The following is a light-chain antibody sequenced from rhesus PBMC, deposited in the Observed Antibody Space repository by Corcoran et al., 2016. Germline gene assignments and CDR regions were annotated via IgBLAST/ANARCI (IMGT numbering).Light chain of an antibody. V-gene: IGLV3-40*01. CDR2: ADS. CDR1: NIGSKS. Sequence: SYELTQPRSVSVSPGQTARITCGGDNIGSKSVQWYQQKPPQAPVLVIYADSERPSGIPERFSGSNSGNTATLTIRGVEAGDEADYDWQVGDSSSDVFGSGTKLTVL. CDR3: QVGDSSSDV. J-gene: IGLJ6*01.